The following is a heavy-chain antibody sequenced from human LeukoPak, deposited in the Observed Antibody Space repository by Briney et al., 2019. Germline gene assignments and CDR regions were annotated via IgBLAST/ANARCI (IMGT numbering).Heavy chain of an antibody. Sequence: SGGSLRLSCAASGFRFSRHSLHWVRQAPGKGLEWVALISYDQSHKYYSDSVKGRFTISRDNSNETVFLQMNTLRPEDTAVYYCAGVSGSYYGYLDSWGQGTLVTVSS. V-gene: IGHV3-30*04. D-gene: IGHD1-26*01. CDR2: ISYDQSHK. CDR3: AGVSGSYYGYLDS. CDR1: GFRFSRHS. J-gene: IGHJ4*02.